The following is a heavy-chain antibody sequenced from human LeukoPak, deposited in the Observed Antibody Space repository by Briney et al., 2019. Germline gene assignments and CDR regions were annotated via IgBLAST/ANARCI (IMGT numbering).Heavy chain of an antibody. CDR1: GYTFSGSY. D-gene: IGHD6-19*01. CDR3: ARDKGSSGWFYYYYFMDL. J-gene: IGHJ6*03. V-gene: IGHV1-2*02. Sequence: ASVNVSCKASGYTFSGSYIHWVRQAPGQGLEWMGWINPKSGDTKYSQKFQGRVSMTSDTSIATAYMELSRLNSDDTAVYYCARDKGSSGWFYYYYFMDLWGRGTSVTVSS. CDR2: INPKSGDT.